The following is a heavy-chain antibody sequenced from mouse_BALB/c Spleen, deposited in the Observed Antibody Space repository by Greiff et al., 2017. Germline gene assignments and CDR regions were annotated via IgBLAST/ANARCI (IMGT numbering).Heavy chain of an antibody. Sequence: EVKLVESGGGLVQPGGSMKLSCVASGFTFSNYWMNWVRQSPEKGLEWVAEIRLKSNNYATHYAESVKGRFTISRDDSKSSVYLQMNNLRAEDTGIYYCTRNGYYDAMDYWGQGTSVTVSS. CDR2: IRLKSNNYAT. CDR1: GFTFSNYW. D-gene: IGHD2-2*01. V-gene: IGHV6-6*02. J-gene: IGHJ4*01. CDR3: TRNGYYDAMDY.